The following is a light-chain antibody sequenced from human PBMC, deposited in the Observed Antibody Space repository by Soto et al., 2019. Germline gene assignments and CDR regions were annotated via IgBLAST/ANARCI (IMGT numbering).Light chain of an antibody. J-gene: IGKJ1*01. CDR1: QGISSY. CDR2: AAS. CDR3: QQYCSYPRT. Sequence: AIRMTQSPFSLSASRADRVTITCRASQGISSYLAWYQQKPGKAPKLLIYAASTLQSGGPSRFSGSGSGTDFTLTISCLQSEDFASYYRQQYCSYPRTFGQGTKVEIK. V-gene: IGKV1-8*01.